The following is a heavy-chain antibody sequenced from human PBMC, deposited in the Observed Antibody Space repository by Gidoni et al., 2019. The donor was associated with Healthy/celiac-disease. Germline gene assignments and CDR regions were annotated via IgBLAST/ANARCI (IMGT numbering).Heavy chain of an antibody. Sequence: QVQLVESGGGVVQPGRSLRLSCAASGFTFSSYAMHWVRQAPGKGLKWVAVISYDGSNKYYADSVKGRFTISRDNSKNTLYLQMNSLRAEDTAVYYCASPGGGTYDSGIDYWGQGTLVTVSS. J-gene: IGHJ4*02. CDR3: ASPGGGTYDSGIDY. CDR2: ISYDGSNK. V-gene: IGHV3-30-3*01. D-gene: IGHD3-22*01. CDR1: GFTFSSYA.